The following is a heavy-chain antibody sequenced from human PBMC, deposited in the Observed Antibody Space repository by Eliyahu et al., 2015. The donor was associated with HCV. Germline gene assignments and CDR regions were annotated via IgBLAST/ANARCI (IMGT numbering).Heavy chain of an antibody. D-gene: IGHD4-17*01. J-gene: IGHJ2*01. V-gene: IGHV4-4*07. Sequence: QVQLQESGPGLVKPSETLSLTCTVSGGSIRSYSWNWIRQPAGKGLXWIGRIFVSGSTNYNPSLKSRVTMSKDSSKNHFSLTLTSVTAADTAVYFCARDVASVTTGVWYFDLWGRGTLVTVSS. CDR1: GGSIRSYS. CDR2: IFVSGST. CDR3: ARDVASVTTGVWYFDL.